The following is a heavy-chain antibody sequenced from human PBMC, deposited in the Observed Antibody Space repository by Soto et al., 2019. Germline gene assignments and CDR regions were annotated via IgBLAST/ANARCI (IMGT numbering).Heavy chain of an antibody. CDR2: ISGSGGST. CDR3: AKVSPHGGNVW. Sequence: GGSLRLACAASGFTISNYAMSWVRQAPGKGLEWVSAISGSGGSTYYADSVKGRFTISRDNSKNTLYLQMNSLRAEDTAVHYCAKVSPHGGNVWWGQGTLVTVSS. D-gene: IGHD2-15*01. V-gene: IGHV3-23*01. CDR1: GFTISNYA. J-gene: IGHJ4*02.